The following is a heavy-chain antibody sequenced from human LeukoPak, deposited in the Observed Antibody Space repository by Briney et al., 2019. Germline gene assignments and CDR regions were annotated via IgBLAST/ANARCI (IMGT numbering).Heavy chain of an antibody. Sequence: SETLSLTCTVSGGSISSYYWSWIRQPPGKGLEWIGYIYYSGSTNYNPSLKSRVTISVDTSKNQFSLKLSSVTAADTAVYYCARVGARRYYYYMDVWGKGTTVTVSS. CDR2: IYYSGST. CDR3: ARVGARRYYYYMDV. CDR1: GGSISSYY. D-gene: IGHD1-26*01. J-gene: IGHJ6*03. V-gene: IGHV4-59*12.